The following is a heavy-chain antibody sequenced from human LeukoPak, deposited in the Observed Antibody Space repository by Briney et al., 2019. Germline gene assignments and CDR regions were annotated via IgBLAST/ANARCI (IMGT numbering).Heavy chain of an antibody. CDR2: IGTAGDT. Sequence: PGGSLRLSCAASGFTFSSYDMHWVRQATGKGLEWVSAIGTAGDTYYPGSVKGRFTISRENAKNSLYLQMNSLRAGDTAVYYCARGAHSYYGMDVWGKGTTVTVSS. V-gene: IGHV3-13*01. CDR3: ARGAHSYYGMDV. J-gene: IGHJ6*04. CDR1: GFTFSSYD.